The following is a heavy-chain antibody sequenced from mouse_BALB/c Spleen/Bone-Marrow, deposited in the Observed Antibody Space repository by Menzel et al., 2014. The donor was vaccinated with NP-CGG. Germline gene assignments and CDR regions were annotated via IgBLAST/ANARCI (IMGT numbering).Heavy chain of an antibody. V-gene: IGHV1S81*02. CDR1: GYTFTSYW. D-gene: IGHD2-3*01. J-gene: IGHJ2*01. Sequence: QVQLKAYGAELVKPGASVKLSCQASGYTFTSYWMHWVKQRHGQGLEWIGEINPSNGRTNYNEKFKSKATLTVDKSSSTAYMQLSSLTSEDSAVYYCARGDGQRDFDYWGQGTTLTFSA. CDR3: ARGDGQRDFDY. CDR2: INPSNGRT.